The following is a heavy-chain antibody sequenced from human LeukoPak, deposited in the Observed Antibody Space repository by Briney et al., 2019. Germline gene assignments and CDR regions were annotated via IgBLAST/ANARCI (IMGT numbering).Heavy chain of an antibody. D-gene: IGHD2-2*01. CDR2: ISAYNNNT. V-gene: IGHV1-18*01. CDR3: ARGARISSSRYSSF. J-gene: IGHJ4*02. CDR1: GYTFSNYG. Sequence: GASVKVSCKPCGYTFSNYGVRWVRQAPGQRLEWMGWISAYNNNTNYAQKFQGRLTMTTDTSTSTAYMELRSLRSDDTAVYYCARGARISSSRYSSFWGQGTLRTVS.